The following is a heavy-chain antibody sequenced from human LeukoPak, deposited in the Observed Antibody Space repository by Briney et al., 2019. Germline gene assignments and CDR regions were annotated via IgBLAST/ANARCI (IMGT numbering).Heavy chain of an antibody. J-gene: IGHJ5*02. Sequence: SETLSLTCAVYGGSFSVYYWSWIRQPPGKGLEWIGEINHSGSTNYNPSLKSRVTISVDTSKNQFSLKLSSVTAADTAVYYCARGEYYDFWSGQSTYNWFDPWGQGTLVTVSS. CDR1: GGSFSVYY. D-gene: IGHD3-3*01. V-gene: IGHV4-34*01. CDR2: INHSGST. CDR3: ARGEYYDFWSGQSTYNWFDP.